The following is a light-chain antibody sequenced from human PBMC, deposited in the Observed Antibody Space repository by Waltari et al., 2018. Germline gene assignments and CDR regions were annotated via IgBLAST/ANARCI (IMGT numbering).Light chain of an antibody. CDR1: GSGVGSYDL. V-gene: IGLV2-23*01. Sequence: QSALTQAASVSGSPGQSITISCTGTGSGVGSYDLVSWYQQHPRKAPKLIIYESTNRPSGVSSRFSGSESGNTASLTISGLQAEDEADYFCSSYSSSTTLGNVFGTGTKVTVL. CDR3: SSYSSSTTLGNV. CDR2: EST. J-gene: IGLJ1*01.